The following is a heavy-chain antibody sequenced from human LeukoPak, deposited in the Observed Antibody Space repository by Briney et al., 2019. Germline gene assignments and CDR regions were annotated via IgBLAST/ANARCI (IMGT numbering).Heavy chain of an antibody. CDR2: IKQDGSEK. D-gene: IGHD3-16*01. J-gene: IGHJ2*01. CDR3: AGGARGYNWYFDL. V-gene: IGHV3-7*01. Sequence: SGGTLRLSCAASGFTFSSYGMSWVRQAPGKGLEWVANIKQDGSEKYYVDSMKGRFTISRDNAKNSVYLQINSLRAEDTAVYYCAGGARGYNWYFDLWGRGTLVTVSS. CDR1: GFTFSSYG.